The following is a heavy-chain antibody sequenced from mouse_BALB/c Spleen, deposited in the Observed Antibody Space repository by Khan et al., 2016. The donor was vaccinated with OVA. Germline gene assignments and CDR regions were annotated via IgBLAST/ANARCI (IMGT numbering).Heavy chain of an antibody. Sequence: QIQLLQSGPGLMAPSQSLSITCTISGFSLTNYGVHWVRQPPGKGLEWLVVIWSDGSTPSNSALISRLIVCKYNSKSHVFLQMNSLQTDDTAMYFCARQPYYHYNIMDYWGQGTSVTVSS. D-gene: IGHD1-1*02. J-gene: IGHJ4*01. CDR1: GFSLTNYG. V-gene: IGHV2-6-1*01. CDR3: ARQPYYHYNIMDY. CDR2: IWSDGST.